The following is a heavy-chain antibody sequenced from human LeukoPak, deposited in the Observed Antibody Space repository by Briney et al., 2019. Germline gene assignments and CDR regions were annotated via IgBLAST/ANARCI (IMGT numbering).Heavy chain of an antibody. CDR2: IYYSGTT. CDR3: ARFTVVTRQRSGFDY. Sequence: SETLSLTCTVSGGSISNYYWSWIRQPPGKGLEWIGYIYYSGTTNYNPSLKSRVTISVDTSKNQFSLKLSSVTAADTAVYYCARFTVVTRQRSGFDYWGQGTLVTVSS. V-gene: IGHV4-59*12. J-gene: IGHJ4*02. D-gene: IGHD4-23*01. CDR1: GGSISNYY.